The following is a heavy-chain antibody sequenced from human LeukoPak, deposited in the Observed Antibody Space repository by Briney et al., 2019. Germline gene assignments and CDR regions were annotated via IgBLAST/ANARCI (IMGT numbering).Heavy chain of an antibody. D-gene: IGHD6-6*01. CDR3: ARDHPSQYYFDY. V-gene: IGHV4-30-4*08. J-gene: IGHJ4*02. Sequence: SETLSLTCTVSGGSISSGGYYWSWIRQHPGKGLEWIGYIYYSGSTYYNPSLKSRVTISVDTSKNQFSLKLSSVTAADTAVYYCARDHPSQYYFDYWGQGTLVTVYS. CDR1: GGSISSGGYY. CDR2: IYYSGST.